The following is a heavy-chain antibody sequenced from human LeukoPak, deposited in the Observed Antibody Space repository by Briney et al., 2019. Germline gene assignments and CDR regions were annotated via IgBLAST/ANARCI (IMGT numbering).Heavy chain of an antibody. J-gene: IGHJ6*03. V-gene: IGHV4-34*01. CDR3: ARRAPRFGRYMDV. CDR2: INHSGST. Sequence: PSETLSLTCAVYGGSFSGYYWSWIRQPPGKGLEWIGEINHSGSTNYNPSLKSRVTISVDKSKNQFSLKLSSVTAADTAVYYCARRAPRFGRYMDVWGKGTTVTVSS. D-gene: IGHD3-10*02. CDR1: GGSFSGYY.